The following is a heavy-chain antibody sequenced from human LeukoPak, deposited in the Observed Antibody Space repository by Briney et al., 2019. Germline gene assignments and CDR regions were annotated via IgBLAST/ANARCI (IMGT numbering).Heavy chain of an antibody. J-gene: IGHJ4*02. CDR1: GFTFSSYS. V-gene: IGHV3-23*01. CDR3: ARRAGAYSHPYDY. Sequence: GGSLRLSCAASGFTFSSYSMNWVRQAPGKGLEWVSGISGSGASTHYADSVKGRFTISRDNSKNTLYLQMNSLRAEDTAVYYCARRAGAYSHPYDYWGQGTLVTVSS. D-gene: IGHD4/OR15-4a*01. CDR2: ISGSGAST.